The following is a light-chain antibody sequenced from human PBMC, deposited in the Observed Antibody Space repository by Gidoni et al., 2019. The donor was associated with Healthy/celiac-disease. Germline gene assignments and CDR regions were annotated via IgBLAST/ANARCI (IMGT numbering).Light chain of an antibody. Sequence: EIVMTQSPATLSVSPGERATLSCRASQSVSSNLAWYQQKPGQAPRLLIYGASTRDTGIPARFSGSGSGREFTLTISSMQSEDFAVYYYRQYNNWPPFFGQGTRLEIK. CDR2: GAS. J-gene: IGKJ5*01. V-gene: IGKV3-15*01. CDR1: QSVSSN. CDR3: RQYNNWPPF.